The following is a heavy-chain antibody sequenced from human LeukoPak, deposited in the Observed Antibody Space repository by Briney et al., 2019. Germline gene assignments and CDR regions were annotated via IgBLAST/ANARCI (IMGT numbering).Heavy chain of an antibody. D-gene: IGHD2-2*01. Sequence: SETLSLTCTASGGSISSSSYYWGWIRQPPGKGLEWIGSIYYSGSTYYNPSLKSRVTISVDTSKNQFSLKLSSVTAADTAVYYCARHVSEGVIVVVPAAYPDYWGQGTLVTVSS. CDR1: GGSISSSSYY. CDR2: IYYSGST. V-gene: IGHV4-39*01. CDR3: ARHVSEGVIVVVPAAYPDY. J-gene: IGHJ4*02.